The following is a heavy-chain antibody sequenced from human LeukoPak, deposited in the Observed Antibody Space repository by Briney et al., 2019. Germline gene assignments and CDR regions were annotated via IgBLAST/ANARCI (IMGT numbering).Heavy chain of an antibody. CDR3: ARGYCSGGSCYSRYYYYYMDV. D-gene: IGHD2-15*01. Sequence: GASVKVSCKASGYTFTSYGISWVRQAPGQGLEWMGGIIPIFGAANYAQKFQGRVTITTDESTSTAYMELSSLRSEDTAVYYCARGYCSGGSCYSRYYYYYMDVWGKGTTVTVSS. CDR2: IIPIFGAA. CDR1: GYTFTSYG. V-gene: IGHV1-69*05. J-gene: IGHJ6*03.